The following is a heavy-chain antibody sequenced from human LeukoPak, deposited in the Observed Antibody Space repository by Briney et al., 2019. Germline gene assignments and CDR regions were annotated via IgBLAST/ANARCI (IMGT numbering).Heavy chain of an antibody. J-gene: IGHJ4*02. Sequence: GGSLRLSCAASGFRFNTYWMSWVRQALGKGLEWVANIKQDGGEKYYVDSVKSRFTISRDNAKNSLYLQMNSLRAEHTAVYYCARKNGLDYWGQGTLVTVSS. CDR1: GFRFNTYW. CDR2: IKQDGGEK. CDR3: ARKNGLDY. V-gene: IGHV3-7*01.